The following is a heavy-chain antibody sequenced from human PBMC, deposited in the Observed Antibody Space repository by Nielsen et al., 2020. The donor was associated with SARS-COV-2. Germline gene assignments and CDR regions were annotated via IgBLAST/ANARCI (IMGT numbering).Heavy chain of an antibody. D-gene: IGHD5-12*01. Sequence: ASVKVSCKASGYTFTNNYMHWVRQAPGQGLEWMGLINPTNGGTTYAQKFLGTVTMTRDTSTSTVYMELSSLRSDDTAVYYCARGRRWLRLLGNYYYGMDVWGQGTTVTVSS. CDR3: ARGRRWLRLLGNYYYGMDV. CDR2: INPTNGGT. CDR1: GYTFTNNY. J-gene: IGHJ6*02. V-gene: IGHV1-46*01.